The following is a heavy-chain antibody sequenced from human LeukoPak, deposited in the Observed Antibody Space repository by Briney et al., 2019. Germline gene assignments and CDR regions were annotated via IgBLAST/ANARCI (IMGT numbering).Heavy chain of an antibody. CDR1: GFTFSSYA. CDR3: AKCPMIVVVTETFDY. CDR2: ISGSGGST. Sequence: PGGSLRLSCAASGFTFSSYAMSWVRQAPGKGLEWVSAISGSGGSTCYADSVKGRFTISRDNSKNTLYLQMNSLRAEDTAVYYCAKCPMIVVVTETFDYWGQGTLVTVSS. V-gene: IGHV3-23*01. J-gene: IGHJ4*02. D-gene: IGHD3-22*01.